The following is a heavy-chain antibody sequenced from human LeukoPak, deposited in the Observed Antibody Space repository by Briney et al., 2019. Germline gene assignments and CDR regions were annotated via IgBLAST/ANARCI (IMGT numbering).Heavy chain of an antibody. J-gene: IGHJ4*02. D-gene: IGHD3-10*01. CDR1: GFTFSNHG. CDR3: AKDDAWIRFGE. V-gene: IGHV3-23*01. Sequence: GGSLRLSCAASGFTFSNHGMNWVRQTPGKGLEWVSGISPRGDIKYYADSVKGRFTISRDNSKKTLYLELSSLTGEDTAVYYCAKDDAWIRFGEWSQGTLVTVSS. CDR2: ISPRGDIK.